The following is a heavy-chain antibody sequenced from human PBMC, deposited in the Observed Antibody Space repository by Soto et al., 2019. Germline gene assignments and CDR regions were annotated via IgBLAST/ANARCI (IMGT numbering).Heavy chain of an antibody. V-gene: IGHV3-23*01. CDR2: ISGSGGST. CDR3: AKGLYQTDGYGMDV. D-gene: IGHD2-2*01. Sequence: EVQLLESGGGLVQPGGSLRLSCAASGFTFSSYAMSWVRQAPGKGLEWVSAISGSGGSTYYADSVKGRFTISRDNSMNTLYLQMNSLRAEDTAVYYCAKGLYQTDGYGMDVWGQGTTVTVSS. CDR1: GFTFSSYA. J-gene: IGHJ6*02.